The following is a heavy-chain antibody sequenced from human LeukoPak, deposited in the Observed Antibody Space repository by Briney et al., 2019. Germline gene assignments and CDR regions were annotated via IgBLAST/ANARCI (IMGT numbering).Heavy chain of an antibody. CDR3: ARADMATITIDY. CDR1: GSTFRTFE. J-gene: IGHJ4*02. Sequence: QPGGSLRLSCAASGSTFRTFEMNWVRQAPGKGLEWVSYISSSGSNIYYADSVKGRFTISRDNAKNSLYLHMNSLRVEDTAVYYCARADMATITIDYWGQGTLVTVSS. V-gene: IGHV3-48*03. CDR2: ISSSGSNI. D-gene: IGHD5-24*01.